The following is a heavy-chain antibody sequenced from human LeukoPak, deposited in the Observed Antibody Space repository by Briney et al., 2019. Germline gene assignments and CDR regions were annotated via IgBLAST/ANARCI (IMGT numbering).Heavy chain of an antibody. CDR2: ITSGGGI. CDR3: ARGNSDYDHDY. CDR1: GFTFSSYG. V-gene: IGHV3-21*01. J-gene: IGHJ4*02. D-gene: IGHD2/OR15-2a*01. Sequence: GGSLRLSCAASGFTFSSYGLTWVRQAPGKGLECVSIITSGGGIYYADSVQGRFTVTRDNAKNSLSLQMNSLRADDTAVYYCARGNSDYDHDYWGQGTLVTSST.